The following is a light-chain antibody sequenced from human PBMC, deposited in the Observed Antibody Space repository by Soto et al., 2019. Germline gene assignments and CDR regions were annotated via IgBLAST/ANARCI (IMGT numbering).Light chain of an antibody. V-gene: IGLV2-14*01. CDR2: MVS. Sequence: QSALTHPASVSGSPGQSITISCTGTSSDVGNYNYVSWYQQYPGRVPKLLIYMVSNRPSGVSNRFSGSKSGNSASLTISGLQADDEADYYRCSLTTSHTYGFGSGTKVTVL. CDR1: SSDVGNYNY. CDR3: CSLTTSHTYG. J-gene: IGLJ1*01.